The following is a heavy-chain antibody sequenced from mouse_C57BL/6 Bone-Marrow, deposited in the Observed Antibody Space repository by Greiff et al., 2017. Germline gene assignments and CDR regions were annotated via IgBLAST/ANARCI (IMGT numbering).Heavy chain of an antibody. V-gene: IGHV1-54*01. Sequence: QVQLQQSGAELVRPGTSVKVSCKASGYAFTNYLIAWVKQRPGQGLEWIGVINPGSGGTNYNEKFKGKATLTADKSSSTAYMPLSSLTSEDSAVYFCARWLLRGGTFFAYWGQGTLVTVSA. D-gene: IGHD2-3*01. CDR3: ARWLLRGGTFFAY. J-gene: IGHJ3*01. CDR2: INPGSGGT. CDR1: GYAFTNYL.